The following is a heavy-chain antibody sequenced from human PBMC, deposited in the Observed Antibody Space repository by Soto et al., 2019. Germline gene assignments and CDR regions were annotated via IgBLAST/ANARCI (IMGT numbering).Heavy chain of an antibody. D-gene: IGHD3-9*01. CDR3: ARRPPNYYISLTCFDP. CDR1: GYTFTSYG. V-gene: IGHV1-18*01. J-gene: IGHJ5*02. CDR2: ISAYNGNT. Sequence: QVQLVQSGAEVKKPGASVKVSCKASGYTFTSYGISWVRQAPGQGLEWMGWISAYNGNTNYAQKLQGRVTMTTDTSTSIAYMELWSLRSDDTAVYYCARRPPNYYISLTCFDPWGEGTLVTVSS.